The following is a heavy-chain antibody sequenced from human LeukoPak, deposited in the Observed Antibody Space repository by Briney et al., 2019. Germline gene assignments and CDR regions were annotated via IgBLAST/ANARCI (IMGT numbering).Heavy chain of an antibody. CDR2: ISKNGGTT. J-gene: IGHJ3*02. CDR1: GFTFSSCP. CDR3: VKDPPYGDNILGSFDI. Sequence: PGGSLRLSCSASGFTFSSCPMHWVRQAPGKGLEYVSAISKNGGTTYYADSVKGRFTISRDNSKHTLYLQMSSLRAEDTAVYYCVKDPPYGDNILGSFDIWGRGKMVTVSS. D-gene: IGHD4-23*01. V-gene: IGHV3-64D*09.